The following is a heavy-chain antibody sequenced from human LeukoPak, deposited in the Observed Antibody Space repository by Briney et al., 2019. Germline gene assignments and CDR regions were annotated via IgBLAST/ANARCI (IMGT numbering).Heavy chain of an antibody. CDR1: GGSISSSSYY. CDR2: IYYSGST. J-gene: IGHJ3*02. Sequence: PSETLSLTCTVSGGSISSSSYYWGWIRQPPGKGLEWIGSIYYSGSTYYNPSLKSRVTISVDTSKNQFSLKLSSVTAADTAVYYCARPTSNQHDYGDYEAAFDIWGQGTMVTVSS. D-gene: IGHD4-17*01. CDR3: ARPTSNQHDYGDYEAAFDI. V-gene: IGHV4-39*01.